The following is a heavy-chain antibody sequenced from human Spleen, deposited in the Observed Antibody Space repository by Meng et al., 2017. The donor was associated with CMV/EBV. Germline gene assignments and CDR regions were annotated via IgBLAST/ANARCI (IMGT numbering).Heavy chain of an antibody. Sequence: CAASGFTFSTYWMHWVRQAPGKGLVWVSRTNIDGSGTTYADSVKGRFTVSRDNAKNTLYLQMNSLRAEDTAMYYCVRGHSSGWYKFDSWGQGTLVTVSS. V-gene: IGHV3-74*01. J-gene: IGHJ4*02. CDR3: VRGHSSGWYKFDS. CDR2: TNIDGSGT. CDR1: GFTFSTYW. D-gene: IGHD6-19*01.